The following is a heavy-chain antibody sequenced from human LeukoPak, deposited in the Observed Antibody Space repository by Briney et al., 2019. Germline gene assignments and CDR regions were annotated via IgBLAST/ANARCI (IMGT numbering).Heavy chain of an antibody. CDR1: GYTLIELS. Sequence: ASVKVSCKVSGYTLIELSMHWVRQAPGKGLEWMGGFDPEDGETIYAQKFQGRVTMTEDTSTDTAYMELSSLRSEDTAVYYCATGSLAVAGSSFDYWGQGTLVTVSS. CDR3: ATGSLAVAGSSFDY. V-gene: IGHV1-24*01. D-gene: IGHD6-19*01. CDR2: FDPEDGET. J-gene: IGHJ4*02.